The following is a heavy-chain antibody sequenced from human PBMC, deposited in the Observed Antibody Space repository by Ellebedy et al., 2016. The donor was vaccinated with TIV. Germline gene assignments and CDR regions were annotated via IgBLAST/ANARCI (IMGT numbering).Heavy chain of an antibody. CDR1: GFPVSSYW. V-gene: IGHV3-74*01. D-gene: IGHD1-7*01. Sequence: GESLKISCVGSGFPVSSYWMHWVRQAPGKGLEWVSRINTDGSKTDYADSVKGRFTISRDNAKNTLYLQMNSLRAEDTAVYYCRVWNYAIDYWGQGILVTVSP. CDR2: INTDGSKT. CDR3: RVWNYAIDY. J-gene: IGHJ4*02.